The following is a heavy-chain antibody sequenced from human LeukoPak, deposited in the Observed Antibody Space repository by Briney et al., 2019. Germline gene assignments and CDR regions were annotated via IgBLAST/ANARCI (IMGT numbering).Heavy chain of an antibody. CDR2: IYPGDSDT. CDR3: ARRAGSYYESSGYYYFDY. J-gene: IGHJ4*02. CDR1: GYSFTSYW. D-gene: IGHD3-22*01. V-gene: IGHV5-51*01. Sequence: GESLKISCKGSGYSFTSYWIGLVRQMPGKGLEWMGIIYPGDSDTRFSPSFQGQVTISADKSINTAYLQWSSLKASDTAMYYCARRAGSYYESSGYYYFDYWGQGTLVTVSS.